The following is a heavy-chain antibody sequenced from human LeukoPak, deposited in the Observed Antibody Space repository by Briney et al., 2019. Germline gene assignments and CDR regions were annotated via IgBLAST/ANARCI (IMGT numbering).Heavy chain of an antibody. CDR1: GGSISSSSYY. Sequence: SETLSLTCTVSGGSISSSSYYWSWIRQPAGKGLEWIGRIYTSGSTNYNPSLKSRVTMSVDTSKNQFSLKLSSVTAADTAVYYCARDRYYYDSSGYVFDYWGQGTLVTVSS. J-gene: IGHJ4*02. CDR2: IYTSGST. D-gene: IGHD3-22*01. CDR3: ARDRYYYDSSGYVFDY. V-gene: IGHV4-61*02.